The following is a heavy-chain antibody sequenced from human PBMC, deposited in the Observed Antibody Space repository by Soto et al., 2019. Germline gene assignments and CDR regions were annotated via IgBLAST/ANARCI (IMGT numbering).Heavy chain of an antibody. CDR2: IKQDGSEK. CDR1: GFTFSRFW. J-gene: IGHJ4*02. Sequence: GGSLRLSCVASGFTFSRFWMSWVRQAPGKGREWVANIKQDGSEKNYVDFVKGRFTISRDNAKNSLFLQMSSLRADDTAVYYCARDLAGLDYWGQGTLVTVSS. CDR3: ARDLAGLDY. V-gene: IGHV3-7*05.